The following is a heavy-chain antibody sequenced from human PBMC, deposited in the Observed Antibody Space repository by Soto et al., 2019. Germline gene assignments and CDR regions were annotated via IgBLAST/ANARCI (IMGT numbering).Heavy chain of an antibody. CDR1: GYTFTSYG. CDR3: ARGATMIVVAPEDAFDI. D-gene: IGHD3-22*01. CDR2: ISAYNGNT. Sequence: ASVKVSCKASGYTFTSYGISWVRQAPGQGLERMGLISAYNGNTNYAQKLQGRVTMTTGTSTSTAYMELRSLRSDDTAVYYCARGATMIVVAPEDAFDIWGQGTMVTVSS. J-gene: IGHJ3*02. V-gene: IGHV1-18*01.